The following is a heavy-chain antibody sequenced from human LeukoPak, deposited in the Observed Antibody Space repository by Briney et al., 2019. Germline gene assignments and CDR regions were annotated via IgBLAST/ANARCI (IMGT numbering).Heavy chain of an antibody. CDR2: IIPIFGTA. J-gene: IGHJ4*02. D-gene: IGHD2-2*01. CDR1: GGTFSSYA. CDR3: ARGKYPHSSTAYFDY. V-gene: IGHV1-69*05. Sequence: SVKVSCKASGGTFSSYAISWVRQAPGQGLEWMGGIIPIFGTANYAQKFQGRVTITTDESTSTAYMELSSLRSEDTAVYYRARGKYPHSSTAYFDYWGQGTLVTVSS.